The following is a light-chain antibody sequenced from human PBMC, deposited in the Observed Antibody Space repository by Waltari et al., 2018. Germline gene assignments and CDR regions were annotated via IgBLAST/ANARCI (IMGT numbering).Light chain of an antibody. V-gene: IGKV1-5*03. CDR3: QQYNNYSPLT. CDR2: KAS. Sequence: DIQMTQSHSTLSAFVGDRVTITCRASQSTSSWLAWYQQKLGKAPKLLIYKASILETGVPSRFSGSVSGTEFTLTISSLQPDDFATYYCQQYNNYSPLTFGGGTKVEIK. J-gene: IGKJ4*01. CDR1: QSTSSW.